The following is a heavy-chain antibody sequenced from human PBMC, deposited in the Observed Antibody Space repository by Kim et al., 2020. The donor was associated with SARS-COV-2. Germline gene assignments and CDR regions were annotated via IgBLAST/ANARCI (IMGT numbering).Heavy chain of an antibody. CDR3: AREAYDFWSGRTGYYGMDV. D-gene: IGHD3-3*01. Sequence: SVKVSCKASGGTFSSYAISWVRQAPGQGLEWMGGIIPIFGTANYAQKFQGRVTITADESTSTAYMELSSLRSEDTAVYYCAREAYDFWSGRTGYYGMDVGGQGPTAT. J-gene: IGHJ6*02. CDR2: IIPIFGTA. V-gene: IGHV1-69*13. CDR1: GGTFSSYA.